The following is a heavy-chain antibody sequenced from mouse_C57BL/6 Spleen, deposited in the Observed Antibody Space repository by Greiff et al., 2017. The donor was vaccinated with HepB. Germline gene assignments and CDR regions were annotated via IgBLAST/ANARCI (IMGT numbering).Heavy chain of an antibody. J-gene: IGHJ2*01. CDR1: GFTFSSYA. Sequence: EVKVEESGGGLVKPGGSLKLSCAASGFTFSSYAMSWVRQTPEKRLEWVATISDGGSYTYYPDNVKGRFTISRDNAKNNLYLQMSHLKSEDTAMYYCARGSDYYGSSYVYFDYWGQGTTLTVSS. CDR2: ISDGGSYT. V-gene: IGHV5-4*03. CDR3: ARGSDYYGSSYVYFDY. D-gene: IGHD1-1*01.